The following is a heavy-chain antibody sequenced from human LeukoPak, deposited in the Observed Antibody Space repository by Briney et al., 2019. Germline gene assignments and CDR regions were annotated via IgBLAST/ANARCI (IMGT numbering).Heavy chain of an antibody. V-gene: IGHV3-7*01. Sequence: QAGGSLRLSCAASGFTFSSYWMSWVRQAPGKGLEWVANIKQDGSEKYYVDSVKGRFTISRDNAKNSLYLQMNSLRAEDTAVYYCARDLGRVEWELQPSYFDYWGQGTLVTVSS. CDR3: ARDLGRVEWELQPSYFDY. CDR2: IKQDGSEK. J-gene: IGHJ4*02. CDR1: GFTFSSYW. D-gene: IGHD1-26*01.